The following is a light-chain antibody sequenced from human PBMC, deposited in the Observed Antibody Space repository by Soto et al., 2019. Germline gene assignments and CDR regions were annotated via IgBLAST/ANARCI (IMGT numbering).Light chain of an antibody. V-gene: IGKV3-20*01. CDR3: QQYGSSPRT. CDR1: QSVSSSY. Sequence: EIVLPQSHGTLSLSPGARATLSGRASQSVSSSYLAWYQQKPGQAPRLLIYGASSRATGIPDRFSGSGSGTDFTLTISRLEPEDFAVYYCQQYGSSPRTFGQGTKVDIK. J-gene: IGKJ1*01. CDR2: GAS.